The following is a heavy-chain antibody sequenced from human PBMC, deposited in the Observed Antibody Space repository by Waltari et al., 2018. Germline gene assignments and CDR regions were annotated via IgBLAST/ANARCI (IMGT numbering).Heavy chain of an antibody. Sequence: QVQLVQSGAEVKKPGASVKVSCKASGYTFTGYYMHWVRKAPGQGLEWMGWINPNSGGTNYAQKFQGWVTMTRDTSISTAYMELSRLRSDDTAVYYCARGASSSWHQYYYYYGMDVWGQGTTVTVSS. J-gene: IGHJ6*02. CDR1: GYTFTGYY. CDR2: INPNSGGT. V-gene: IGHV1-2*04. D-gene: IGHD6-13*01. CDR3: ARGASSSWHQYYYYYGMDV.